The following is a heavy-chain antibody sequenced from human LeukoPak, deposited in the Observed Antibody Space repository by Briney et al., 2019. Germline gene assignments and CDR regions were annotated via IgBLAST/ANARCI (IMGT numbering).Heavy chain of an antibody. V-gene: IGHV3-9*03. CDR3: AKVYSSSYTAYMDV. Sequence: GGSLRLSCAASGFTFDDYAMHWVRQAPGKGLEWVSGISWNSGSIGYADSVKGRFTISRDNAKNSLFLQMNSLRAEDMAVYYCAKVYSSSYTAYMDVWGKGTTVTVSS. CDR1: GFTFDDYA. CDR2: ISWNSGSI. J-gene: IGHJ6*03. D-gene: IGHD6-6*01.